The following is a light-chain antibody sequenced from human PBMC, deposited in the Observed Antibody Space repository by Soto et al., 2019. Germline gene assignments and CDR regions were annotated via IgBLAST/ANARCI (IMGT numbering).Light chain of an antibody. J-gene: IGKJ1*01. V-gene: IGKV3-20*01. Sequence: EIVLTQSPGTLSLSPGERASLSCRASQSVSSGHLAWYQQKPGQAPRLLIYGASSRATGIPDRFSGSGSGTGFTLTISRLEPEDYAVYYCQQYGHSLWTFGQGTKVDIK. CDR3: QQYGHSLWT. CDR2: GAS. CDR1: QSVSSGH.